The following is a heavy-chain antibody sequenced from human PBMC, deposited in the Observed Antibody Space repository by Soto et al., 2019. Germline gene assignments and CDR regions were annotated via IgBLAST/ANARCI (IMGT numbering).Heavy chain of an antibody. CDR1: GFTVSSNY. CDR2: IYSGGST. V-gene: IGHV3-66*01. Sequence: EVQLVESGGGLVQPGGSLRLSCAASGFTVSSNYMSWVRQAPGKGLEWVSGIYSGGSTYYADSVKGRFTSSRDNSKNTLYLQMNSLRAEDTAVYYCARVLNYYFYYMDVWGKGTTVTVSS. CDR3: ARVLNYYFYYMDV. J-gene: IGHJ6*03.